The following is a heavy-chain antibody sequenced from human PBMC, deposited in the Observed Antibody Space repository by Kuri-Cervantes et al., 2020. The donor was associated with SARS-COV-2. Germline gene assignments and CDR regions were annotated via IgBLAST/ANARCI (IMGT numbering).Heavy chain of an antibody. Sequence: ASVKVSCKASGYTFTSYAMHWVRQAPGQRLEWMGWINAGNGNTKYSQKFQGRVTITRDTSASTAYMELRSLRSDDTAVYYCAIIPCRGGLTCWGQGTMVTVSS. CDR2: INAGNGNT. V-gene: IGHV1-3*01. D-gene: IGHD3-16*01. CDR1: GYTFTSYA. J-gene: IGHJ3*01. CDR3: AIIPCRGGLTC.